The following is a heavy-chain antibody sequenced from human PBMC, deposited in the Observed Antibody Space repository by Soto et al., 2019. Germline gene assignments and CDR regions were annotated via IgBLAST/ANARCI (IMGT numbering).Heavy chain of an antibody. CDR2: IIPILGIA. V-gene: IGHV1-69*04. CDR1: GGTFGNSA. CDR3: ARDPGGSGESYFDY. D-gene: IGHD6-25*01. Sequence: GASVKVSCKASGGTFGNSAISWVRQAPGQGLEWMGRIIPILGIANYAQKFQGRVTITADKSTSTAYMELSSLRSEDTAVYYCARDPGGSGESYFDYWGQGTLVTVSS. J-gene: IGHJ4*02.